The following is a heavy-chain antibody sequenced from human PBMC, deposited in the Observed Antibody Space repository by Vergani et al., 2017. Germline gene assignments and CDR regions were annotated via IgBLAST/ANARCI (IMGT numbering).Heavy chain of an antibody. J-gene: IGHJ4*02. CDR2: MDYSGST. Sequence: QVQLQESGPGLVKPSETLSLTCTVSGDLVISNDYHWGWIRQPPGKGLVWIGSMDYSGSTSYNPSLESRISISFETPKNQFSLRLTSVTAADTAVYYCASKRGACRAAYCHSYDFWGPGALVGVSA. D-gene: IGHD2-15*01. CDR1: GDLVISNDYH. CDR3: ASKRGACRAAYCHSYDF. V-gene: IGHV4-39*01.